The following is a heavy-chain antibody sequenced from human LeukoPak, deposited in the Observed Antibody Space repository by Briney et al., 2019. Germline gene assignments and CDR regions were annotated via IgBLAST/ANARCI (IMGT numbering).Heavy chain of an antibody. CDR2: INPSGGST. V-gene: IGHV1-46*01. Sequence: ASVKVSCKASGYTFTSYYMHWVRQAPGQGLEWMGIINPSGGSTSYAQKFQGRVTMTRDTSTSTVYMELSSLRSEDTAVYHCATSLRFLEWLLYWGQGTLVTVSS. CDR3: ATSLRFLEWLLY. CDR1: GYTFTSYY. J-gene: IGHJ4*02. D-gene: IGHD3-3*01.